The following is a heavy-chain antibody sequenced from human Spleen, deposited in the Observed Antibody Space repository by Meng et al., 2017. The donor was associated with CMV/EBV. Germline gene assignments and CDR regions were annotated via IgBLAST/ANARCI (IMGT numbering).Heavy chain of an antibody. CDR2: ISSSSSYI. J-gene: IGHJ6*02. Sequence: EGSLRLSCAASGFTFSSYSMNWVRQAPGKGLEWVSSISSSSSYIYYADSVKGRFTISRDNAKNSLYLQMNSLRAEDTAVYYCARGSYCSSTSCTRLYGMDVWGQGTTVTVSS. CDR3: ARGSYCSSTSCTRLYGMDV. D-gene: IGHD2-2*01. V-gene: IGHV3-21*01. CDR1: GFTFSSYS.